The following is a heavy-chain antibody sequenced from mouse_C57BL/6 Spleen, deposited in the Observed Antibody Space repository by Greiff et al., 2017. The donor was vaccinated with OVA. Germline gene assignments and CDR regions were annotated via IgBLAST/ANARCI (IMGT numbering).Heavy chain of an antibody. CDR1: GYSITSGYY. Sequence: EVKVEESGPGLVKPSQSLSLTCSVTGYSITSGYYWNWIRQFPGNKLEWMGYISYDGSNNYNPSLKNRISITRDTSKNQFFLKLNSVTTEDTATYYCARGMIHYAMDDWGQGTSVTVSS. V-gene: IGHV3-6*01. CDR3: ARGMIHYAMDD. D-gene: IGHD2-4*01. J-gene: IGHJ4*01. CDR2: ISYDGSN.